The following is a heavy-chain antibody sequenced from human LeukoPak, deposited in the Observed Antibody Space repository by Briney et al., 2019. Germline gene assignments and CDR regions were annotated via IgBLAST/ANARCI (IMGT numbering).Heavy chain of an antibody. V-gene: IGHV3-30*02. D-gene: IGHD2/OR15-2a*01. CDR3: ARVAVIYYYYMEV. CDR2: IRYDGSNK. J-gene: IGHJ6*03. CDR1: GFTFSSYG. Sequence: GGSLRLSCAASGFTFSSYGMHWVRQAPGKGLEWVAFIRYDGSNKYYADSVKGRFTISRDNSKNTLYLQMNSLRAEDTAVYYCARVAVIYYYYMEVWGKGTTVTVSS.